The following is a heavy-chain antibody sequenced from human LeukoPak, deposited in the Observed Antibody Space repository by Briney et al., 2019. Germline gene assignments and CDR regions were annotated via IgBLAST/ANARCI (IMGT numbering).Heavy chain of an antibody. CDR3: ARVAINGNYDLLTV. Sequence: SETLSLTCTVSGVSISGYYWSWLRQPPGKGLEWIGYIFYSGSTIYNPSLRSRLTISVDTSKNQFSLKLSSVTAADTAIYYCARVAINGNYDLLTVWGQGTLVTVSS. D-gene: IGHD3-9*01. J-gene: IGHJ4*02. CDR1: GVSISGYY. V-gene: IGHV4-59*01. CDR2: IFYSGST.